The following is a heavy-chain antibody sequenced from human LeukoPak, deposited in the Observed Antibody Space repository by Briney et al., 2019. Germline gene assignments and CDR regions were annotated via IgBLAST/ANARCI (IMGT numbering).Heavy chain of an antibody. CDR1: GYTFTSYG. J-gene: IGHJ5*02. Sequence: ASVKVSCKASGYTFTSYGISWVRQAPGQGLEWMGWINPNSGGTNYAQKFQGRVTMTRDTSISTAYMELSRLRSDDTAVYYCARGDYYGSGSYSANWFDPWGQGTLVTVSS. CDR3: ARGDYYGSGSYSANWFDP. V-gene: IGHV1-2*02. D-gene: IGHD3-10*01. CDR2: INPNSGGT.